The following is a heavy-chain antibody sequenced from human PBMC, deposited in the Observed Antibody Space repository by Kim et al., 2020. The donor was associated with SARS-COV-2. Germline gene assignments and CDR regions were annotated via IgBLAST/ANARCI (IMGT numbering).Heavy chain of an antibody. J-gene: IGHJ4*02. CDR1: GGSISSGGYY. CDR2: IYYTGSS. Sequence: SETLSLTCTVSGGSISSGGYYWSWIRQPPGKGMEWIGYIYYTGSSHYNPSLNSRVTISIDTSKNQFSLKLSSVTAADTAVYYCARGPPIGGGDCYSNWGQGNLGTVSS. CDR3: ARGPPIGGGDCYSN. D-gene: IGHD2-21*02. V-gene: IGHV4-30-4*01.